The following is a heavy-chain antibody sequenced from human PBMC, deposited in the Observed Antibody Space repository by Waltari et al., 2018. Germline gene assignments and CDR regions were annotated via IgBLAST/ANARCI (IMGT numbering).Heavy chain of an antibody. CDR3: ASDPLTVMYNWNYVSFDY. CDR2: IYRGGST. V-gene: IGHV3-53*01. Sequence: EVQLVDSGGGFIHPGGSLRLSCAASGFTVSNTYMTWVRQAPGKGLEWVSIIYRGGSTYYADSVRGRFTASENNSKNTLDLQMDRLRAEDTAVYYCASDPLTVMYNWNYVSFDYWGQGTLVTVSS. J-gene: IGHJ4*02. CDR1: GFTVSNTY. D-gene: IGHD1-7*01.